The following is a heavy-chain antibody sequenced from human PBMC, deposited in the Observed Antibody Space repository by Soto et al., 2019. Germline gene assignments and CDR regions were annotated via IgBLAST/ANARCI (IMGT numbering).Heavy chain of an antibody. J-gene: IGHJ2*01. Sequence: PGGSMRLSCAAAGFTCSAYTVHWVRQAPGKGLEWVAVISYDGNNKYYADSVKGRFTISRDNSKNTLYLQMNSLRAEDTAVYYCARDPLWGTAMVLWYFDLWGRGTLVTVSS. D-gene: IGHD5-18*01. CDR3: ARDPLWGTAMVLWYFDL. CDR2: ISYDGNNK. V-gene: IGHV3-30-3*01. CDR1: GFTCSAYT.